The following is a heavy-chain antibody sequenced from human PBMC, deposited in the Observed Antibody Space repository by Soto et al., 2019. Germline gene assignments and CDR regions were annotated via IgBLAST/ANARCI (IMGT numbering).Heavy chain of an antibody. D-gene: IGHD6-19*01. J-gene: IGHJ6*02. CDR2: IYYSGIA. CDR1: GGSLSRYY. Sequence: LSLTCSVSGGSLSRYYWTWIRQPPGKGLQYIGYIYYSGIANYNPSLKSRVTISVDTSKNQFSLKVKSVTAADTAVYYCASSGNYYYYYGMDVWGQGTTVTVSS. V-gene: IGHV4-59*01. CDR3: ASSGNYYYYYGMDV.